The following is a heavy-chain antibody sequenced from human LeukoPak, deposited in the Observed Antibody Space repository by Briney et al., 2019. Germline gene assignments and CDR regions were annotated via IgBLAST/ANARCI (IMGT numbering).Heavy chain of an antibody. CDR1: GYTFTTQW. V-gene: IGHV5-51*01. CDR2: IYPGDSDT. D-gene: IGHD2-15*01. J-gene: IGHJ5*02. CDR3: ASLILRGCSGGSCNWGWFDP. Sequence: GDPLNISSKGSGYTFTTQWIAWVRQLPGKGLEWMRIIYPGDSDTRYSACFQGQVTISADRSISTAYLQWSSLKASDTAMYYCASLILRGCSGGSCNWGWFDPWGQGTLVTVSS.